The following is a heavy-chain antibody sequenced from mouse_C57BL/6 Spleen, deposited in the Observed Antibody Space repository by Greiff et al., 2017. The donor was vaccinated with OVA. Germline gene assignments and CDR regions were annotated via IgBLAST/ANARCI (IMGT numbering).Heavy chain of an antibody. D-gene: IGHD1-1*01. CDR1: GYAFSSYW. J-gene: IGHJ1*03. CDR2: IYPGDGDT. Sequence: VKLQESGAELVKPGASVKISCKASGYAFSSYWMNWVKQRPGKGLEWIGQIYPGDGDTNYNGKFKGKATLTADKSSSTAYMQLSSLTSEDSAVYFCARDYYGSSPWYFDVWGTGTTVTVSS. CDR3: ARDYYGSSPWYFDV. V-gene: IGHV1-80*01.